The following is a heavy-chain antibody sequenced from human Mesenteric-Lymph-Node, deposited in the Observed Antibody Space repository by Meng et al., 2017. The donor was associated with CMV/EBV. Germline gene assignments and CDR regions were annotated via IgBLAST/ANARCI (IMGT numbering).Heavy chain of an antibody. CDR2: IRYDGSNK. Sequence: GESLKISCADSGFTFSSYAMHWVRQAPGKGLEWVAFIRYDGSNKYYADSVKGRFTISRDNSKNTLYLQMNSLRAEDTAVYYCAKDEGSLWFGELIPWGQGTLVTVSS. D-gene: IGHD3-10*01. J-gene: IGHJ5*02. V-gene: IGHV3-30*02. CDR1: GFTFSSYA. CDR3: AKDEGSLWFGELIP.